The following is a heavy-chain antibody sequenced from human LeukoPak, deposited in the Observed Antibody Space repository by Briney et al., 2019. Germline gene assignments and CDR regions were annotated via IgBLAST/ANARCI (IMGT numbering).Heavy chain of an antibody. CDR1: GGSISSSSYY. Sequence: SETLSLTCTVSGGSISSSSYYWGWIRQPPGKGLEWIGSIYYSGSTYYNPSLKSRVTISVDTSKNQFSLKLSSVTAADTAVYARASAVVAASFSGYYYYMDVWGKGTTVAVSS. D-gene: IGHD2-15*01. J-gene: IGHJ6*03. CDR2: IYYSGST. CDR3: ASAVVAASFSGYYYYMDV. V-gene: IGHV4-39*07.